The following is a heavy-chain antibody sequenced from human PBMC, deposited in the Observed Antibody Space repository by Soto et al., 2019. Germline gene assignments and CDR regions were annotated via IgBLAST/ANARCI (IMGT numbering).Heavy chain of an antibody. CDR3: ARDLGGDMDV. Sequence: QVQLQPSGPGLVKPSQTLSLTCAISGDSVFTNSAAAWNWIRQSPSRGLEWLGRTFYRSKWYHDFSSSVRCRININPDTAKSQSSLQLKSVTPEDTAVYYCARDLGGDMDVWGQATTVTVSS. CDR2: TFYRSKWYH. J-gene: IGHJ6*02. D-gene: IGHD6-25*01. CDR1: GDSVFTNSAAA. V-gene: IGHV6-1*01.